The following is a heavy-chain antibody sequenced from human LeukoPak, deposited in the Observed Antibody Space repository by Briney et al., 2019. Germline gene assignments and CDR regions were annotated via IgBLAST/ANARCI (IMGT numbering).Heavy chain of an antibody. CDR1: GGSISSYY. CDR2: IYYSGST. D-gene: IGHD6-13*01. J-gene: IGHJ4*02. V-gene: IGHV4-59*01. CDR3: ARRVFSSSSSWYYFDY. Sequence: SETLSLTCTVSGGSISSYYWSWIRQPPGKGLEWIGYIYYSGSTNYNPSLKSRVTISVDTSKNQFSLKLSSVTAADTAVYYCARRVFSSSSSWYYFDYWGQGTLVTVSP.